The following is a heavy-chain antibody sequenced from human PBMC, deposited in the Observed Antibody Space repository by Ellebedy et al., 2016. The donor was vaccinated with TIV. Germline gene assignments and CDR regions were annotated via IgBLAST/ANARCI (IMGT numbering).Heavy chain of an antibody. J-gene: IGHJ4*02. CDR3: VKDLNWYSGY. CDR1: GFSFSNYA. CDR2: INKSGGNI. Sequence: GESLKISCAASGFSFSNYAMNWVRQTPGKGLKWVADINKSGGNIHYADSVKGRFTISRDNSENTLFLQMNSLRADDTAIYYCVKDLNWYSGYWGQGTLVTVSS. V-gene: IGHV3-23*01. D-gene: IGHD2-21*02.